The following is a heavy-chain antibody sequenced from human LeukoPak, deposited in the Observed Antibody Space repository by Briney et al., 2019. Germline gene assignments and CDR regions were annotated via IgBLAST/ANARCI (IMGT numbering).Heavy chain of an antibody. CDR2: IHTGGTT. V-gene: IGHV3-53*01. CDR3: ARERPRVGTTTRGAFDF. CDR1: GFTVSSNY. Sequence: GGSLRLSCAASGFTVSSNYMSWVRQAPGKGLECVAVIHTGGTTYYADSVKGRVTISRDKSKNTLYLQMNSLRAEDTAVYYCARERPRVGTTTRGAFDFWGQGTMVTVSS. J-gene: IGHJ3*01. D-gene: IGHD1-26*01.